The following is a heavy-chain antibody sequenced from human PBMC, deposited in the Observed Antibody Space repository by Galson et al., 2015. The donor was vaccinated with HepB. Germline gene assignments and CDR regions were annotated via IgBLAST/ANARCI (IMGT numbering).Heavy chain of an antibody. CDR2: ISGSGGST. V-gene: IGHV3-23*01. Sequence: SLRLSCAASGFTFSSYAMSWVRQAPGKGLEWVSAISGSGGSTYYADSVKGRFTISRDNSKNTLYLQMNSLRAEDTAVYYCAKDRFGLAVAGGRGDYWGQGTLVTVSS. CDR3: AKDRFGLAVAGGRGDY. CDR1: GFTFSSYA. J-gene: IGHJ4*02. D-gene: IGHD6-19*01.